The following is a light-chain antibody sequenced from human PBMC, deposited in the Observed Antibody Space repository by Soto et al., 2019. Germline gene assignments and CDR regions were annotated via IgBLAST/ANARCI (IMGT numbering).Light chain of an antibody. CDR3: QQYYSFPPT. V-gene: IGKV1-39*01. CDR1: QSISSY. J-gene: IGKJ1*01. CDR2: AAS. Sequence: QITQYPSSLSASVGDRVTITCRASQSISSYLNWYQQKPGKAPKLLIYAASSLQSGVPSRFSGSGSGTDFTLTISCLQSEDFATYYCQQYYSFPPTFGQGTKVDI.